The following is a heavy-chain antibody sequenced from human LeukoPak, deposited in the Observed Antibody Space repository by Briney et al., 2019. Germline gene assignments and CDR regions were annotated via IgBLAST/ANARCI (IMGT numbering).Heavy chain of an antibody. J-gene: IGHJ5*02. CDR1: GGSFSGYY. CDR3: ARGGRIVVVVAARRYNWFDP. D-gene: IGHD2-15*01. CDR2: INRSGST. V-gene: IGHV4-34*01. Sequence: PSETLSLTCAVYGGSFSGYYWSWIRQPPGKGLEWIGEINRSGSTNYNPSLKSRVTILVDTSKNQFSLKLSSVTAADTAVYYCARGGRIVVVVAARRYNWFDPWGQGTLVTVSS.